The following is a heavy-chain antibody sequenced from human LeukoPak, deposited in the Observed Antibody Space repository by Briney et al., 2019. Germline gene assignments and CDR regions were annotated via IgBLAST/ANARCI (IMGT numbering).Heavy chain of an antibody. CDR3: ARDSVYATNWYDP. CDR2: ITFSGGT. V-gene: IGHV4-59*01. J-gene: IGHJ5*02. CDR1: GGSISSSN. D-gene: IGHD2-8*01. Sequence: SETLSLICTVSGGSISSSNWNWIRQAPGKGLEWVGYITFSGGTNYNPSLGSRVTISLDMSKNQFSLKLTSVTAADTAIYYCARDSVYATNWYDPWGQGTLVTVSS.